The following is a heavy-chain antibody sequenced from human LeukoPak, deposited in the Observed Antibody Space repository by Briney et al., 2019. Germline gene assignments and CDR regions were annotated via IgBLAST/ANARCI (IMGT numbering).Heavy chain of an antibody. CDR2: IWYDGSDN. J-gene: IGHJ4*02. V-gene: IGHV3-33*03. CDR1: GFTFSSYG. CDR3: ARRYFDS. Sequence: GGSLRLSCAASGFTFSSYGMHWVRQVPGKGLEWVAVIWYDGSDNYYADSMKGRFTISRDNSKNTSYLQMNSLRAEDTAVYYCARRYFDSWGQGTLVTVSS.